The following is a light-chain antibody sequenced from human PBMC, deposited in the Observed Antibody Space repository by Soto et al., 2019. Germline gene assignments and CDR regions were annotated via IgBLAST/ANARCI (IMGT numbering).Light chain of an antibody. V-gene: IGLV2-14*03. CDR3: SSYTSSSTPYV. CDR1: SSDVGGYNY. CDR2: DVS. J-gene: IGLJ1*01. Sequence: QSALTQPASVSGSPGQSITISCTGTSSDVGGYNYVSWYQHHPGKAPKLMIYDVSNRPSGVSNRFSGSKSDNTASLTISGLQAEDEADYYCSSYTSSSTPYVFGTGTKLTVL.